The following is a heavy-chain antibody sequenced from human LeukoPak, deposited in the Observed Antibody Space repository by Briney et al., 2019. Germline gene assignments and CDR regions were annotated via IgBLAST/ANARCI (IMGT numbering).Heavy chain of an antibody. J-gene: IGHJ1*01. CDR2: VYYTGST. Sequence: SETLSLTCTVSGGSVSSSTYYWGWLRQPPGKGLEWIGSVYYTGSTYYSPSLKSRVTISADTSKNQFSLRLNSVTAADTAVYYCAPYCGGGGCTGYVQHWGQGTLVTVSS. CDR1: GGSVSSSTYY. D-gene: IGHD2-21*01. V-gene: IGHV4-39*01. CDR3: APYCGGGGCTGYVQH.